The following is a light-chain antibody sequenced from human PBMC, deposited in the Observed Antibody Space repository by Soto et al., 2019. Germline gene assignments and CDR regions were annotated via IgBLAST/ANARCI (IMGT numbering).Light chain of an antibody. CDR3: QQYDDWPPIT. V-gene: IGKV3-15*01. J-gene: IGKJ5*01. Sequence: EIVMTQSPATLSVSPGARATLSCRASQSIGSNVAWYQQRPGQVPRLLIYGASTRATGIPDRFSASGSGTEFTLTITGLQSEGSAIYHCQQYDDWPPITFGQGTRLEIK. CDR2: GAS. CDR1: QSIGSN.